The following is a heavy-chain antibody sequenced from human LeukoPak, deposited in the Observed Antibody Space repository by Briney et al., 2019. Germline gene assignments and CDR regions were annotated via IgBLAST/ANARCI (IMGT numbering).Heavy chain of an antibody. CDR1: GFTFDGYA. V-gene: IGHV3-9*01. J-gene: IGHJ4*02. Sequence: GGSLRLSCAASGFTFDGYAMHWVRQAPGKGLEWVSGISWNSGSIVYADSVKGRFTISRDNAKNSLYLQMNSLRAEDTALYYCAQDMGLQLTRYFDYWGQGTLVTVSS. D-gene: IGHD4-11*01. CDR2: ISWNSGSI. CDR3: AQDMGLQLTRYFDY.